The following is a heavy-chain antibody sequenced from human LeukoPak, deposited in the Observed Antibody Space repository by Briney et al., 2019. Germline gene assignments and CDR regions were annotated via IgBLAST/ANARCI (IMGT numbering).Heavy chain of an antibody. Sequence: GESLKISCKGSGFSFTNYWIAWVRQMPGKGLEWMGIIYPGGSDTRYSPSFQGQVTFSADKSINTAYLQWSSLKASDTAIYYCARPTDQSNWNYAYWGQGTLVTVSS. CDR1: GFSFTNYW. CDR3: ARPTDQSNWNYAY. D-gene: IGHD1-7*01. CDR2: IYPGGSDT. J-gene: IGHJ4*02. V-gene: IGHV5-51*01.